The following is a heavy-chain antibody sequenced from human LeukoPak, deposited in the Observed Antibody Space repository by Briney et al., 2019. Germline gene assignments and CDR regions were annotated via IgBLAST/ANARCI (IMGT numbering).Heavy chain of an antibody. J-gene: IGHJ4*02. CDR1: GYTFTGYY. CDR3: ARESPPTVTPLDY. CDR2: INPNSGGT. D-gene: IGHD4-11*01. Sequence: EASVKVSCKASGYTFTGYYMHWVRQAPGQGLEWMGWINPNSGGTNYAQKFQGRVTMTRDTSISTAYMELSRLRSDDTAVYYCARESPPTVTPLDYWGQGTLVTVSS. V-gene: IGHV1-2*02.